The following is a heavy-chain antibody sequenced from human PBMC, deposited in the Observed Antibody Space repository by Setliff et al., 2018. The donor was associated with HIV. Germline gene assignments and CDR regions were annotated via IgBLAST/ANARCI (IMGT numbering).Heavy chain of an antibody. CDR3: ARDARWLQFPYFDY. CDR2: IYYSGSI. V-gene: IGHV4-28*03. CDR1: GYSTSSNDW. J-gene: IGHJ4*01. Sequence: TSETLSLTCVVSGYSTSSNDWWGWIRQSPGKGLEWIGYIYYSGSIYYNPSLKSRVTMSVDTSKNQFSLKLSSVTAADTAVYYCARDARWLQFPYFDYWGQGTLVTVSS. D-gene: IGHD5-12*01.